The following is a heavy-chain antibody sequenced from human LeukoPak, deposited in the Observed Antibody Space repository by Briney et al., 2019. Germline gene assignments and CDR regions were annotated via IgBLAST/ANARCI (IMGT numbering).Heavy chain of an antibody. V-gene: IGHV3-7*01. CDR3: ARQLGGSGSY. CDR1: GFTFNSYW. J-gene: IGHJ4*02. Sequence: GSLRLSCAASGFTFNSYWMHWVRQAPGKGLEWVANIKQDGSEKYYVDSVKGRFTISRDNAKNSVYLQMNSLRAEDTAVYYCARQLGGSGSYWGQXTLVTVSS. D-gene: IGHD3-10*01. CDR2: IKQDGSEK.